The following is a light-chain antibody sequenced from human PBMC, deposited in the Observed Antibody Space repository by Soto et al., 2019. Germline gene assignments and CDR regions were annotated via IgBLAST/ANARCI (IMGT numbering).Light chain of an antibody. V-gene: IGKV3-15*01. CDR1: QTVSRN. CDR3: QQYNNWPS. CDR2: DIS. J-gene: IGKJ5*01. Sequence: ELVMTQSPATLSVSPGERATRSCRASQTVSRNLAWYQQRPGQAPRLLIYDISNRAAGVPARFSGSGSETEFTLTIRSLQSEDFAVYFCQQYNNWPSFGQGTRLEIK.